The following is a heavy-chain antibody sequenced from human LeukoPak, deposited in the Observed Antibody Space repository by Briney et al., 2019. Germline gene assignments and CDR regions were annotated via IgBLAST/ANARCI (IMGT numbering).Heavy chain of an antibody. D-gene: IGHD6-6*01. CDR3: ARDRIAARPDDAFDI. Sequence: GGSLRLSCAASGFTFSSYAMNWVRQAPGKGLEWVSSISSSSSYIYYADSVKGRFTISRDNAKNSLYLQMNSLRAEDTAVYYCARDRIAARPDDAFDIWGQGTMVTVSS. CDR1: GFTFSSYA. J-gene: IGHJ3*02. V-gene: IGHV3-21*01. CDR2: ISSSSSYI.